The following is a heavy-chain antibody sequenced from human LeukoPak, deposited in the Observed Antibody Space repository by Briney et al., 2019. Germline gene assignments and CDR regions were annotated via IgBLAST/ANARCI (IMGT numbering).Heavy chain of an antibody. V-gene: IGHV4-4*07. D-gene: IGHD4-23*01. CDR2: IFSSNNT. Sequence: PSETLSLTCTVSGESINNNYWSWIRQPAGKGLEWIGRIFSSNNTLYNASLKSRVTMSVDTCKSQFSLKLNSVTAADSAVYYCARVGYGGYGALDYWGRGTLVTVSS. CDR1: GESINNNY. J-gene: IGHJ4*02. CDR3: ARVGYGGYGALDY.